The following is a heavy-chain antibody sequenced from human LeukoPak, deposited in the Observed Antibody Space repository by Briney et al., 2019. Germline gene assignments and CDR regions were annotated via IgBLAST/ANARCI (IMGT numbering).Heavy chain of an antibody. J-gene: IGHJ4*02. CDR3: ARGPSGYHNT. Sequence: GGSLRLACAASGFTFSSYGMSWVRQAPGKGLEWVSAISGSGGSTYYADSVKGRFTISRDNSKNTLYLQMNSLRAEDTAVYYCARGPSGYHNTGGQGTLVTVSP. V-gene: IGHV3-23*01. CDR1: GFTFSSYG. D-gene: IGHD5-12*01. CDR2: ISGSGGST.